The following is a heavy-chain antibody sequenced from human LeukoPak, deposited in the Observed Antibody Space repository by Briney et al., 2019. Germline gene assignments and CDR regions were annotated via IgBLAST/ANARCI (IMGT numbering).Heavy chain of an antibody. V-gene: IGHV3-23*01. CDR2: ISGSGGST. Sequence: PGGSLRLSCAVSGFTFSSYAMSWVRQAPGKGLEWVSAISGSGGSTYYADSVKGRFTISRDNSKNTLYLQMNSLRAEDTAVYYCAKRGAARMDYFDYWGQGTLVTVSS. CDR3: AKRGAARMDYFDY. J-gene: IGHJ4*02. CDR1: GFTFSSYA. D-gene: IGHD6-6*01.